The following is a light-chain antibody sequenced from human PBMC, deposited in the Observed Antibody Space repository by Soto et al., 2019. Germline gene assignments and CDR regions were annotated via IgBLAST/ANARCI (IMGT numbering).Light chain of an antibody. CDR3: MQALQGFT. CDR1: QSLPHSNGYNY. Sequence: DIVMTQSPLSLPVTPGEPASISCRSSQSLPHSNGYNYLDWYLQKPGQSPQLLIYLGSNRASGVPDRFSGSGSGTDFTLKISRVEAEDVGVYYCMQALQGFTFGPGTKVDIK. CDR2: LGS. V-gene: IGKV2-28*01. J-gene: IGKJ3*01.